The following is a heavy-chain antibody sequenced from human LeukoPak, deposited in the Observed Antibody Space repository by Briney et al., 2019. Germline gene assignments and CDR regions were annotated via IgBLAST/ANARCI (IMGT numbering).Heavy chain of an antibody. Sequence: SETLSLTCTVSGGSISSSSYYWGWIRQPPGKGLEWIGSIYYSGSTYYNPSLKSRVTISVDTSKNQFSLKLSSVTAADTAVYYCARGDLRFLEWLPFDYWGQGTLVTVSS. D-gene: IGHD3-3*01. CDR2: IYYSGST. J-gene: IGHJ4*02. V-gene: IGHV4-39*07. CDR3: ARGDLRFLEWLPFDY. CDR1: GGSISSSSYY.